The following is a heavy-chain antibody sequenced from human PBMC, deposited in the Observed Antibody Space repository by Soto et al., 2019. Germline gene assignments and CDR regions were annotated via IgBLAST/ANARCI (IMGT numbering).Heavy chain of an antibody. Sequence: SETLSLTCAVYGGSFSGYYWSWIRQPPGKGLEWIGETNHSGSTNYNPSLKSRVTISVDTSKNQFSLKLSSVTAADTAVYYCARKRYDSSGYYPTYYYYYGMDDWGQGTTVTVSS. CDR3: ARKRYDSSGYYPTYYYYYGMDD. CDR2: TNHSGST. J-gene: IGHJ6*02. CDR1: GGSFSGYY. V-gene: IGHV4-34*01. D-gene: IGHD3-22*01.